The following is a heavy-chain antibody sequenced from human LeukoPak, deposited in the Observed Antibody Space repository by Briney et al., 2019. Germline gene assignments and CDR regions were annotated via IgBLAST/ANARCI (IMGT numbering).Heavy chain of an antibody. CDR1: GFIFGDYD. V-gene: IGHV3-11*01. J-gene: IGHJ6*02. D-gene: IGHD2/OR15-2a*01. Sequence: PGGSLRLSCAASGFIFGDYDMNWIRQAPWKGREWLLFMSSRGDSLYYADSVRGRFTISRDNANNSLFLQMNSLRAKDTAVYYCAREVVIVPDYFYYGLDVWGQGTTVSVSS. CDR3: AREVVIVPDYFYYGLDV. CDR2: MSSRGDSL.